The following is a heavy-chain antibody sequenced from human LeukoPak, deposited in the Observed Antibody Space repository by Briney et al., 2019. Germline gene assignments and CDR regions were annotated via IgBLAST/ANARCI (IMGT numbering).Heavy chain of an antibody. CDR1: GGSISSYY. CDR3: ARRRIVVVPAAPTYYYYYMDV. CDR2: IYYSGST. D-gene: IGHD2-2*01. V-gene: IGHV4-59*01. J-gene: IGHJ6*03. Sequence: SETLPLTCTVSGGSISSYYWSWIRQPPGKGLEWIGYIYYSGSTNYIPSLKSRVTISVDTSKNQFSLKLSSVTAADTAVYYCARRRIVVVPAAPTYYYYYMDVWGKGTTVTVSS.